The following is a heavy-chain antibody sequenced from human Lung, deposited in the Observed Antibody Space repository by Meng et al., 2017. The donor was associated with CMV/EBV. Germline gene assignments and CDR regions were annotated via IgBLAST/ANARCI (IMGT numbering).Heavy chain of an antibody. J-gene: IGHJ3*02. CDR3: AGPDDMGSSPHDPFDM. Sequence: SXTVSGASISSNYWSWSRRPPGKGLEYIGSISYTGYIEYNPSLKGRVTISLDTSKNHFSLKLTSVTAADTAMYYCAGPDDMGSSPHDPFDMWGQGTXVTVPS. CDR2: ISYTGYI. CDR1: GASISSNY. V-gene: IGHV4-59*01. D-gene: IGHD1-1*01.